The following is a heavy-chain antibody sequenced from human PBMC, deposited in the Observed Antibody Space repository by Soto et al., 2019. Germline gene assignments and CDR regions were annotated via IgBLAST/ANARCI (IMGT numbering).Heavy chain of an antibody. V-gene: IGHV5-51*01. Sequence: GESLKISCKGSGYSFTSYWIGWVRQMPGKGLEWMGIIYPGDSDTRYSPSFQGQVTISADKSISTAYLQWSSLKASDTAMYYCARQAVTTAYYYGMDVWGQGTTVPVSS. CDR1: GYSFTSYW. CDR3: ARQAVTTAYYYGMDV. J-gene: IGHJ6*02. D-gene: IGHD4-4*01. CDR2: IYPGDSDT.